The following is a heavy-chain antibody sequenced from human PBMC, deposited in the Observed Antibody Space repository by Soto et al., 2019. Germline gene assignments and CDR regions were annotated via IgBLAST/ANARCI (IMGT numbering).Heavy chain of an antibody. CDR3: ARVDYYDSSGYYGY. CDR2: ISGYNGNT. CDR1: GYTFTIYG. V-gene: IGHV1-18*04. D-gene: IGHD3-22*01. Sequence: QVQLVQSGAEVKKPGASVKFSCKASGYTFTIYGISWVRQAPGQGLEWMGWISGYNGNTDYAQNLQDRVTLTTDASTSSVYMELMSLRSDDTAVYYCARVDYYDSSGYYGYWGQGTLITVSS. J-gene: IGHJ4*02.